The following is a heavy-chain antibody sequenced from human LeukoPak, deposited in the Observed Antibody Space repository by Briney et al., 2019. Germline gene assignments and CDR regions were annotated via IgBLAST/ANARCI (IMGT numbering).Heavy chain of an antibody. Sequence: ASLKVSCKASGYTFTSYGISWVRQAPGQGLEWMGWISGYNGNTDYAEKLQGRVTMTTDTSTSTVYMELRSLRSDDTAVYYCAREAFTTRCYDSWGQGTLVTVSS. D-gene: IGHD4/OR15-4a*01. V-gene: IGHV1-18*01. CDR2: ISGYNGNT. CDR1: GYTFTSYG. CDR3: AREAFTTRCYDS. J-gene: IGHJ4*02.